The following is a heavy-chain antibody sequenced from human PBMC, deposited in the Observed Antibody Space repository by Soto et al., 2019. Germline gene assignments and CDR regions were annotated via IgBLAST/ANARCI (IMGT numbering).Heavy chain of an antibody. V-gene: IGHV3-7*01. CDR2: IKQDGSEK. CDR1: GFTFSSYW. CDR3: ARDVGITIFVGYYYYMDV. D-gene: IGHD3-3*01. Sequence: GGSLRLSCAASGFTFSSYWMSWVRQAPGKGLEWVANIKQDGSEKYYVDSVKGRFTISRDNAKNSLYLQMNSLRAEDTAVYYCARDVGITIFVGYYYYMDVWGKGTTVTVSS. J-gene: IGHJ6*03.